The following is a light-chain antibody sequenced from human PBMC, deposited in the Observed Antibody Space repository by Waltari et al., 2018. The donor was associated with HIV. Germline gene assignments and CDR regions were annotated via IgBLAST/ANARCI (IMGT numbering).Light chain of an antibody. J-gene: IGLJ1*01. V-gene: IGLV2-14*03. CDR1: SRDVGGYDY. CDR3: SSFTSRGTLV. CDR2: DVT. Sequence: QSALTQPASVSGSPGQSITISCSGTSRDVGGYDYVSWYQQYPGKAPKLIIYDVTDRPSGASTRFSGSKSGKTASLTISGLQTEDEADYYCSSFTSRGTLVFGSGTKVSVL.